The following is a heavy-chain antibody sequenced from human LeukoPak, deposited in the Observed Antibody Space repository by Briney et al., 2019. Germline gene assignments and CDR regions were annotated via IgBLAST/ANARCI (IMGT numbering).Heavy chain of an antibody. D-gene: IGHD3-10*01. V-gene: IGHV4-30-2*01. J-gene: IGHJ4*02. CDR2: IYHSGST. CDR3: ARATYGFDLDY. Sequence: KTSETLSLTCTVSGGSISSGGYYWSWIRQPPGKGLEWIGYIYHSGSTYYNPSLKSRVTISVDRSKNQFSLKLSSVTAADTAVYYCARATYGFDLDYWGQGTLVTVSS. CDR1: GGSISSGGYY.